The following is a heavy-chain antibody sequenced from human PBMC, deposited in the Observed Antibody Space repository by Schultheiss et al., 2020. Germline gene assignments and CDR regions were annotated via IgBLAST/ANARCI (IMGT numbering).Heavy chain of an antibody. Sequence: SQPLSLTCTVSGGSISSGDYYWSWIRQPPGKGLEWIGYIYYSGSTYYNPSLKSRVTISVDTSKNQFSLKLSSVTAADTAVYYCARRSPIVGAPYFDYWGQGTLVTVSS. CDR3: ARRSPIVGAPYFDY. J-gene: IGHJ4*02. CDR1: GGSISSGDYY. D-gene: IGHD1-26*01. V-gene: IGHV4-30-4*01. CDR2: IYYSGST.